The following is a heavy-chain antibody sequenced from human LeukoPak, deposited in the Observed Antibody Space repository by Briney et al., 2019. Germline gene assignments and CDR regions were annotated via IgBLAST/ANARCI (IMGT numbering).Heavy chain of an antibody. Sequence: ASVKVSCKASGGTFSSYTISWVRQAPGQGLEWMGRIIPILGIANYAQKFQGRVTITADKSTSTAYMELSSLRSEDTAVYYCARDLVVVDDDAFDIWGQGTMVTVSS. CDR2: IIPILGIA. CDR1: GGTFSSYT. D-gene: IGHD3-22*01. J-gene: IGHJ3*02. V-gene: IGHV1-69*04. CDR3: ARDLVVVDDDAFDI.